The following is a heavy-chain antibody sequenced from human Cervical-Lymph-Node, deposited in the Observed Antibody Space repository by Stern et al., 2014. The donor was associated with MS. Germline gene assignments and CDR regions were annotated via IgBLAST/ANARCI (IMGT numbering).Heavy chain of an antibody. Sequence: VQLVESGGNLVQPGGSLRLSCAASGFTFSSHGMSWVRQAPGKGLEWISTISNNGDGTYYGDSVTGRFTISRDNSKNTVFLQMNSLRVEDTALYYCAKASRTSMFDYWGQGTLVTVSS. V-gene: IGHV3-23*04. D-gene: IGHD2/OR15-2a*01. CDR1: GFTFSSHG. J-gene: IGHJ4*02. CDR3: AKASRTSMFDY. CDR2: ISNNGDGT.